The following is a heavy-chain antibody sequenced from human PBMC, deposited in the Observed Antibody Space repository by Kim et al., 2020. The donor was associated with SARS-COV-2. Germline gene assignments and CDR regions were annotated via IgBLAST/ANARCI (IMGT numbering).Heavy chain of an antibody. Sequence: KGRFTVSRDNAKNSQYLQMNSLRAEDTAVYYCARVSCFRLALFGRQYYFDYWGQGTLVTVSS. D-gene: IGHD2-21*01. CDR3: ARVSCFRLALFGRQYYFDY. V-gene: IGHV3-11*05. J-gene: IGHJ4*02.